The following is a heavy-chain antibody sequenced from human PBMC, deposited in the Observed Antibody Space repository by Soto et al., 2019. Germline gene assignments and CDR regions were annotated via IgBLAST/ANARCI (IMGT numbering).Heavy chain of an antibody. D-gene: IGHD2-21*02. CDR2: INTHNGNT. V-gene: IGHV1-18*01. CDR3: TREGTAPYHYHGMDA. CDR1: GCTFATYG. Sequence: ASVKVCCKACGCTFATYGISWVRQAPGQGLEWLGWINTHNGNTNYAQNLQGRVIMTADTSTSTAYMELRSLRSYDTALSSCTREGTAPYHYHGMDAWG. J-gene: IGHJ6*02.